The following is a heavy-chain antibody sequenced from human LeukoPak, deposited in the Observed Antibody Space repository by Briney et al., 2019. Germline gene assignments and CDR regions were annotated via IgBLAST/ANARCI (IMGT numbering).Heavy chain of an antibody. CDR3: ARTRNDGYNDL. CDR2: VHYTGST. Sequence: SETLSLTCTVSGGSIXXXXXXWIRQPPXXXXEWIGYVHYTGSTNXXXXXXXRXXXXEDTSKNQFSLKLSSVTAADTAVYWCARTRNDGYNDLWGLGTLVTVSS. CDR1: GGSIXXXX. V-gene: IGHV4-59*08. J-gene: IGHJ5*02. D-gene: IGHD5-24*01.